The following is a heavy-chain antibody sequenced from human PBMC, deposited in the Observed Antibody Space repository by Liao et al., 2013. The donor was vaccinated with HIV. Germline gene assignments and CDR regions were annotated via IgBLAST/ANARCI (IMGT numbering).Heavy chain of an antibody. CDR2: INHSGST. V-gene: IGHV4-34*01. CDR1: GGSFSGYY. J-gene: IGHJ4*02. Sequence: QVQLQQWGAGLLKPSETLSLTCAVYGGSFSGYYWSWIRQPPGKGLEWIGEINHSGSTNYNPSLKSRVTISVDTSKNQFSLKLSSVTAADTAVYYCARARGYGHLFDYWGQGTLVTVSS. CDR3: ARARGYGHLFDY. D-gene: IGHD5-18*01.